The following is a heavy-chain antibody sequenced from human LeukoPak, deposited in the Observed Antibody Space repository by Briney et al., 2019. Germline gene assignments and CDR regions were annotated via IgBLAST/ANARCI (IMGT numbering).Heavy chain of an antibody. CDR1: GGSISSYY. V-gene: IGHV4-59*01. D-gene: IGHD6-13*01. Sequence: SETLSLTCTVSGGSISSYYWSWIRQPPGKGLEWMGYIYYSGSTNYNPSLKSRVTISVDTSKNQFSLKLSSVTAADTAVYYCARDMSRLGIAAAGTGWNYYYYMDVWGKGTTVTVSS. J-gene: IGHJ6*03. CDR2: IYYSGST. CDR3: ARDMSRLGIAAAGTGWNYYYYMDV.